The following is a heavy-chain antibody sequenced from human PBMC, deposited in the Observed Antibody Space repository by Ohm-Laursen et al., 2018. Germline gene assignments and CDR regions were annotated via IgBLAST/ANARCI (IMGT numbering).Heavy chain of an antibody. CDR1: GFTFDDYG. V-gene: IGHV3-9*01. CDR3: AKEPYSSGWYAEYFQH. J-gene: IGHJ1*01. D-gene: IGHD6-19*01. Sequence: SLRLSCAASGFTFDDYGMSWVRQAPGKGLEWVSGVSSNSGSIVYADSVKGRFTISRDNAKSSLYLQMNSLRAEDTAVYYCAKEPYSSGWYAEYFQHWGQGTLVTVSS. CDR2: VSSNSGSI.